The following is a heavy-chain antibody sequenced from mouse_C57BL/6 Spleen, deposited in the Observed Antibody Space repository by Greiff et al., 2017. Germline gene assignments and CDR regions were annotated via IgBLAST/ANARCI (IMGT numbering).Heavy chain of an antibody. CDR3: ARDGNYFDY. Sequence: VQFQESGPELVKPGASVKISCKASGYAFSSSWMNWVKQRPGKGLEWIGRIYPGDGDTNYNGKFKGKATLTADKSSSTAYMQLSSLTSEDSAVYFCARDGNYFDYWGQGTTLTVSS. D-gene: IGHD2-1*01. CDR1: GYAFSSSW. V-gene: IGHV1-82*01. J-gene: IGHJ2*01. CDR2: IYPGDGDT.